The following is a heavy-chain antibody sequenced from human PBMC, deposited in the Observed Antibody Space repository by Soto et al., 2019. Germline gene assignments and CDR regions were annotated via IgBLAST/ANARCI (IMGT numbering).Heavy chain of an antibody. CDR3: ARGVKVQLELHCGMDV. Sequence: QVQLVQSGAEVKKPGSSVKVSCKASGGTFSSYAISWVRQAPGQGLEWMGGIIPIFGTANYAQKFQGRVTITADKATSTAYMELSSLRSEDTAVYYCARGVKVQLELHCGMDVWGQGTTVTVSS. CDR1: GGTFSSYA. D-gene: IGHD1-1*01. CDR2: IIPIFGTA. J-gene: IGHJ6*02. V-gene: IGHV1-69*06.